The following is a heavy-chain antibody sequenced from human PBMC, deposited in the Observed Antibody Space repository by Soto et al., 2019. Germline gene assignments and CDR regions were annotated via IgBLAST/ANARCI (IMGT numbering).Heavy chain of an antibody. CDR3: ARGYYDSSGYYDH. CDR1: GYSISRGYY. V-gene: IGHV4-38-2*01. J-gene: IGHJ5*02. Sequence: SETLSLTCVVSGYSISRGYYWGCIRQPPGKGLEWIGSLYYSGGTYYSPSLESRVTISVDTSENQFSLKLSPVTAADTAVYYCARGYYDSSGYYDHWGQGILVTVSS. D-gene: IGHD3-22*01. CDR2: LYYSGGT.